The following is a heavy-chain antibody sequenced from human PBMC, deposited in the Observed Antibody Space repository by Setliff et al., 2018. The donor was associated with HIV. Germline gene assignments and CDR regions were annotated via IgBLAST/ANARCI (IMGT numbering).Heavy chain of an antibody. CDR3: ARGSLYYDSSGYGLFDY. CDR2: ISSSSSTI. V-gene: IGHV3-48*01. Sequence: GSLRLSCAASGFTFSSYSMNWVRQAPGKGLEWVSYISSSSSTIYYADSVKGRFTISRDNAKNSLYLQMNSLRAEDTAVYYCARGSLYYDSSGYGLFDYWGQGTLVTVSS. D-gene: IGHD3-22*01. CDR1: GFTFSSYS. J-gene: IGHJ4*02.